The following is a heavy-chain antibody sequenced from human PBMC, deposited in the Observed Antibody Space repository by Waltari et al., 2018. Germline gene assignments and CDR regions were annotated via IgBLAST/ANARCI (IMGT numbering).Heavy chain of an antibody. D-gene: IGHD4-17*01. J-gene: IGHJ4*02. CDR2: IYHSGST. CDR1: GGSISSGGYY. V-gene: IGHV4-31*03. Sequence: QVQLQESGPGLVKPSETLSLTCTVSGGSISSGGYYWSWIRQHPGKGLEWIGYIYHSGSTYYNPSLKSRVTISVDRSKNQFSLKLSSVTAADTAVYYCAREAPDGDYVGYWGQGTLVTVSS. CDR3: AREAPDGDYVGY.